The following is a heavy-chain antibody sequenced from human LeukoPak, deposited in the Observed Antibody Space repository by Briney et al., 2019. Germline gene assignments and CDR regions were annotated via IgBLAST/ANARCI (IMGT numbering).Heavy chain of an antibody. CDR1: GFTVSRYY. D-gene: IGHD2-2*01. CDR2: IHSGGTT. CDR3: ARLSRAQLPSFDY. Sequence: GGSLRLSCTPSGFTVSRYYMSWVRQAPGKGLECVSLIHSGGTTFYADSVKGRFTISRDNAKNSLYLQMNSLRAEDTAVYYCARLSRAQLPSFDYWGQGTLVTVSS. J-gene: IGHJ4*02. V-gene: IGHV3-66*01.